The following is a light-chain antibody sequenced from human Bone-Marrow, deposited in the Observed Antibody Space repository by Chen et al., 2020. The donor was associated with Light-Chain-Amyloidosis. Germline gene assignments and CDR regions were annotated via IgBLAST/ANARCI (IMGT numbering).Light chain of an antibody. CDR2: WAS. Sequence: DIVMTQSPDSLAVSLGERATINCKSSQSVLYSSSNKNYLAWYQQKPGQPPKLLIYWASTRESGVPDRFSGSGSGTDFTLTISSLQAEDVTVYYCQQYYTTPFTVGPGTKVDIK. CDR3: QQYYTTPFT. CDR1: QSVLYSSSNKNY. J-gene: IGKJ3*01. V-gene: IGKV4-1*01.